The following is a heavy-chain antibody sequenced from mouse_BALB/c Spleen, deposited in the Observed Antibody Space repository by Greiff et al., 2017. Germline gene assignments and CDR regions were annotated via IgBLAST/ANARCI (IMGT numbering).Heavy chain of an antibody. D-gene: IGHD2-1*01. Sequence: EVKLMESGGGLVQPGGSMKLSCVASGFTFSNYWMNWVRQSPEKGLEWVAEIRLKSNNYATHYAESVKGRFTISRDDSKSSVYLQMNNLRAEDTGIYYCTLPYGNYGAMDYWGQGTSVTVSS. CDR2: IRLKSNNYAT. J-gene: IGHJ4*01. CDR1: GFTFSNYW. CDR3: TLPYGNYGAMDY. V-gene: IGHV6-6*02.